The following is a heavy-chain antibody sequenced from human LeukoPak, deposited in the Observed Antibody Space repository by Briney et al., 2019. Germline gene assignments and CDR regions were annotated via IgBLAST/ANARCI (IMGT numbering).Heavy chain of an antibody. CDR2: IYYSGST. Sequence: SETLSLTCTVSGGSISSSSYYWGWIRQPPGKGLEWIGSIYYSGSTYYNPSLKSRVTISVDTSKNQFSLKLSSVTAADTAVYYCAVHNSPYYYDSSGPLFDYWGQGTLVTVSS. V-gene: IGHV4-39*01. D-gene: IGHD3-22*01. CDR3: AVHNSPYYYDSSGPLFDY. J-gene: IGHJ4*02. CDR1: GGSISSSSYY.